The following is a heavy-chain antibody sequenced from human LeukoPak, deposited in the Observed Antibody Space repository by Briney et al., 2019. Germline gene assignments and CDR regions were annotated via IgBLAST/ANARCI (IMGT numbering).Heavy chain of an antibody. J-gene: IGHJ4*02. CDR3: ARQLRAYYYGSGSYNDY. CDR1: GGSFSGYY. D-gene: IGHD3-10*01. CDR2: INHSGST. V-gene: IGHV4-34*01. Sequence: SETLSLTCAVYGGSFSGYYWSWIRQPPGKGLEWIGEINHSGSTNYNPSLKSRVTISEDTSKNQFSLKLSSVTAADTAVYYCARQLRAYYYGSGSYNDYWGQGTLVTVSS.